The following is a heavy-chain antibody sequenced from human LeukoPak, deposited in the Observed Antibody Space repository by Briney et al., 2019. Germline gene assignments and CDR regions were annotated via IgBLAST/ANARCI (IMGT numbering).Heavy chain of an antibody. CDR3: AKDPIFGSTPYYFDY. CDR2: ISGSGGST. J-gene: IGHJ4*02. V-gene: IGHV3-23*01. D-gene: IGHD3-3*01. CDR1: GFTFSSYA. Sequence: GGSLRLSCAASGFTFSSYAMSWVRQAPGKGLEWVSAISGSGGSTYYADSVKGRFTISRDNSKNTLYLQMNSLRAEDTAVYYCAKDPIFGSTPYYFDYWGQGTLVTVSS.